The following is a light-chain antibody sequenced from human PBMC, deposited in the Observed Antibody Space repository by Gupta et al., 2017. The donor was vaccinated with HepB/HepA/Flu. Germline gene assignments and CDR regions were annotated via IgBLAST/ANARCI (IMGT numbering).Light chain of an antibody. CDR2: EDN. V-gene: IGLV3-1*01. J-gene: IGLJ2*01. CDR3: QAWDSTTMI. Sequence: SYDLTQPPSVSVSPGQTASIPCSGSKLGNNYVCWYQQKPGQSPVLVIFEDNKRPSGIPERFSGSNSRNTATLTISGTQTIDEADYYCQAWDSTTMIFGGGTRLSVL. CDR1: KLGNNY.